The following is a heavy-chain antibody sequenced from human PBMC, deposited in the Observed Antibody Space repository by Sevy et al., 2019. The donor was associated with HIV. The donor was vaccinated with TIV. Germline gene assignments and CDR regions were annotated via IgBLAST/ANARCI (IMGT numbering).Heavy chain of an antibody. CDR1: GFTFDDYA. Sequence: GGSLRLSCAASGFTFDDYAMHWVRQAPGKGLEWVSGISWNSGSIGYADSVKGRFSISRDNAKNSQYLQMNSLRAEDTAWYYCAKAAGGYSYGIPGVDAFDIWGQGTMVTVSS. V-gene: IGHV3-9*01. CDR2: ISWNSGSI. J-gene: IGHJ3*02. CDR3: AKAAGGYSYGIPGVDAFDI. D-gene: IGHD5-18*01.